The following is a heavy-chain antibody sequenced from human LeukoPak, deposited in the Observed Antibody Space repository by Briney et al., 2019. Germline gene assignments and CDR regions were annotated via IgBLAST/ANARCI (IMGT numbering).Heavy chain of an antibody. CDR3: ARQPREYYYDSSGYYYVTTGRDY. CDR2: IFYTGGT. Sequence: SETLSLTCTVSGGSISSTTFYWGWIRQPPGKSLEWIGSIFYTGGTYYNPSFKSRVTISVDTSKNQFSLKLSSVTAADTAVYYCARQPREYYYDSSGYYYVTTGRDYWGQGTLVTVSS. V-gene: IGHV4-39*01. D-gene: IGHD3-22*01. CDR1: GGSISSTTFY. J-gene: IGHJ4*02.